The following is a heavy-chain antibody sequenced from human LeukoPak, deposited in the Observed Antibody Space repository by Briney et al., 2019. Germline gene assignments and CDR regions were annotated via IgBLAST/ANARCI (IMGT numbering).Heavy chain of an antibody. CDR3: ARGGGPRALYYFDY. Sequence: SETLSLTCTVSGGSISSSSYYWGWIRQPPGKGLEWIGYIYYSGSTNYNPSLKSRVTISVDTSKNQFSLKLSSVTAADTAVYYCARGGGPRALYYFDYWGQGTLVTVSS. CDR1: GGSISSSSYY. J-gene: IGHJ4*02. V-gene: IGHV4-61*05. CDR2: IYYSGST.